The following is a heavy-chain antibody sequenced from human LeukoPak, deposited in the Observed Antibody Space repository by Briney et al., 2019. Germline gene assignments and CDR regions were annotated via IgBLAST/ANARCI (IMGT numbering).Heavy chain of an antibody. CDR3: AREGTMIVMVIPLDY. Sequence: GVSLRLSCAASGFTFSSYAMLWVRQAPGEGLEWVAVISYDGSNKYYADSVKGRFTISRDNSKNTLYLQMNSLRAEDTAVYYCAREGTMIVMVIPLDYWGQGTLVTVSP. CDR1: GFTFSSYA. D-gene: IGHD3-22*01. J-gene: IGHJ4*02. V-gene: IGHV3-30*04. CDR2: ISYDGSNK.